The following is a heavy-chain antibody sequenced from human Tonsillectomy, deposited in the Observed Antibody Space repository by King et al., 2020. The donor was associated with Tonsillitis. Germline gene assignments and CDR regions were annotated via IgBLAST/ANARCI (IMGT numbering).Heavy chain of an antibody. CDR2: SYYTGDT. D-gene: IGHD2-21*02. V-gene: IGHV4-30-4*07. CDR3: ARSCGGDCYPAYVLDI. J-gene: IGHJ3*02. Sequence: VQLQESGPRLVKPSQTLSLTCTVSGGSISSGGHSWTWIRQSPGKGLEYIGYSYYTGDTYYNPSLKSRVTISVDTSKNQFSLKLSSVTAADTAVYYCARSCGGDCYPAYVLDIWGQGTLVTVSS. CDR1: GGSISSGGHS.